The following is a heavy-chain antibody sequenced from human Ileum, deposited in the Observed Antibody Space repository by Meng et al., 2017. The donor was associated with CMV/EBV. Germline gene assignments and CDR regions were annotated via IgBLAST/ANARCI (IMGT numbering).Heavy chain of an antibody. V-gene: IGHV2-5*02. Sequence: SLNSGPVGVGWIRKPTGKALEWLAFICWDDDKRYNPSLKNRLTITKDAPKNQVALTMTNMNPADTATYHCVHRKDYSGNWNGGSADYWGQGALVTVSS. J-gene: IGHJ4*02. D-gene: IGHD1-1*01. CDR3: VHRKDYSGNWNGGSADY. CDR1: SLNSGPVG. CDR2: ICWDDDK.